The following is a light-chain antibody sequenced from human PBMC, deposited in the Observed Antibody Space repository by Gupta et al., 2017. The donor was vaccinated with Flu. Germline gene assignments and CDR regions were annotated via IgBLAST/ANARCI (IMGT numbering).Light chain of an antibody. CDR2: GAS. CDR1: QSVSSSY. V-gene: IGKV3-20*01. Sequence: ERVLAQSPGTLSLSPGERATLSCGASQSVSSSYLAWYQQKPGQAPRLLIFGASSRATGIPDRFSGSGSGTDFTLTISRLEPEDFAVYYCQQYGSSLFTFGPGTKVDIK. CDR3: QQYGSSLFT. J-gene: IGKJ3*01.